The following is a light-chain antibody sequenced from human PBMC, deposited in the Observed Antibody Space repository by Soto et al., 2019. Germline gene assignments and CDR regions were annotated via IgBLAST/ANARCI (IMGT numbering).Light chain of an antibody. J-gene: IGKJ1*01. CDR3: QQYNNGPWT. V-gene: IGKV3-15*01. CDR2: GAS. Sequence: EMVLTQAPGTLSVSPGERATLSCRASQSVSSKLACYQQKPGQAPRLPFYGASTGATGITARFSGSGSETECTLLISRLHSEDLWVYYWQQYNNGPWTFGQETKVDIK. CDR1: QSVSSK.